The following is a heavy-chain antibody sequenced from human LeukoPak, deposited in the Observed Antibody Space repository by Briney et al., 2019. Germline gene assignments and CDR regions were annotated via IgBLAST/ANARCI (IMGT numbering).Heavy chain of an antibody. CDR2: ISAYNGDT. J-gene: IGHJ4*02. D-gene: IGHD4-23*01. CDR1: GYTFSDYG. V-gene: IGHV1-18*01. Sequence: GASVKVSCKTSGYTFSDYGIAWVRQAPGQGVEWMGWISAYNGDTKYAQKFQDRVTMTTDTSTTTAYMELRSLRSEDTAVYYCAKDFLPVGTPSNYFDYWGQGTLVTVSS. CDR3: AKDFLPVGTPSNYFDY.